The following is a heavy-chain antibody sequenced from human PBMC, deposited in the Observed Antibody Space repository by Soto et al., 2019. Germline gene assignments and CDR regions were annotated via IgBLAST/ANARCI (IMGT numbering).Heavy chain of an antibody. D-gene: IGHD2-2*02. CDR2: ISYDGSNK. V-gene: IGHV3-30*18. J-gene: IGHJ6*02. Sequence: QVQLVESGGGVVQPGRSLRLSCAASGFTFSSYGMHWVRQAPGKGLEWVAVISYDGSNKYYADSVKGRFTISRDNSKNTLYLQMNSLRAEDTAVYYCAKQGHGYCSSTSCYRAYYYYYGMDVWGQGTTVTVSS. CDR1: GFTFSSYG. CDR3: AKQGHGYCSSTSCYRAYYYYYGMDV.